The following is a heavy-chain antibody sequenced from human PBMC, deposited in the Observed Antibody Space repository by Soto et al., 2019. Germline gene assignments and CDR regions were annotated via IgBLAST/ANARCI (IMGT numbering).Heavy chain of an antibody. J-gene: IGHJ5*02. CDR1: GGTFSSYA. CDR2: IIPIFGTA. Sequence: WASVKVSCKASGGTFSSYAISWVRQAPGQGLEWMGGIIPIFGTANYAQKFQGRVTITADESTSTAYMELSSLRSEDTAVYYCARDREDAGTTKGLPCWFDPWGQGTLVTVSS. D-gene: IGHD1-1*01. V-gene: IGHV1-69*13. CDR3: ARDREDAGTTKGLPCWFDP.